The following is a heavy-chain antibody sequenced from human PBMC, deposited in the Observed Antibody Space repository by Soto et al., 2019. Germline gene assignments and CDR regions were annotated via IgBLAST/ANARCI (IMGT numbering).Heavy chain of an antibody. CDR2: ISGGGGTT. V-gene: IGHV3-23*01. CDR3: ATGYRRAYGPFDS. J-gene: IGHJ4*02. CDR1: GFTFSSYA. D-gene: IGHD4-17*01. Sequence: EVQLLESGGGLVQPGGSLRLSCAASGFTFSSYAMSWVRQAPGKGLEWVSAISGGGGTTYYADSVKGRFTISSDNSKNTLSLQRNSLRAEDTALYYCATGYRRAYGPFDSWGQGTLVTVSS.